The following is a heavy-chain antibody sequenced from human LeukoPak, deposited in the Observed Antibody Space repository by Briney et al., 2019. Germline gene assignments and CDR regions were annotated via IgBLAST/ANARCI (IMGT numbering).Heavy chain of an antibody. V-gene: IGHV3-7*01. J-gene: IGHJ4*02. Sequence: GGSLRLSCAASGFSFISYWMSWVRQAPGKGLEWVANIKQDGSAKNYVDSVKGRFTISRDDAKNSQYLQLNSLRAEDTAVYYCAGCAGNSCYFDYWGQGTLVIVSS. CDR1: GFSFISYW. CDR3: AGCAGNSCYFDY. CDR2: IKQDGSAK. D-gene: IGHD1-1*01.